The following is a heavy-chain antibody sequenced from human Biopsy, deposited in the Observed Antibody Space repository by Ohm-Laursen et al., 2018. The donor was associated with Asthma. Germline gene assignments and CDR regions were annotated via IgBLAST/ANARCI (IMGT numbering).Heavy chain of an antibody. CDR1: GDSLRSTNY. CDR3: ARHWSGNGWHDLYTWFDP. CDR2: VYHRGET. Sequence: SDTLSLTCTVSGDSLRSTNYWAWVRQPPGNRLEWFGSVYHRGETFYSSSLRSRLTMSVDTSRNQFSLRLTSVTAADTGVYFCARHWSGNGWHDLYTWFDPWGLGTLVTVSS. J-gene: IGHJ5*02. V-gene: IGHV4-39*01. D-gene: IGHD1-1*01.